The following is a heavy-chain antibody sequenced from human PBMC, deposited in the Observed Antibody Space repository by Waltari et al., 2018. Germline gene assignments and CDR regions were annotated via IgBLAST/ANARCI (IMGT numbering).Heavy chain of an antibody. CDR1: GFIFGNYW. Sequence: EERLVESWGGVVQLGGSVRLSCTASGFIFGNYWMRWRRQAPGKGLEWVANIKEDGSDEYYVGSVKGRFTISRDNSKNSLYLQMNSLTVEDTALYYCARGAYNHAFDSWGQGTMVTVSS. J-gene: IGHJ3*01. CDR3: ARGAYNHAFDS. D-gene: IGHD2-21*01. CDR2: IKEDGSDE. V-gene: IGHV3-7*01.